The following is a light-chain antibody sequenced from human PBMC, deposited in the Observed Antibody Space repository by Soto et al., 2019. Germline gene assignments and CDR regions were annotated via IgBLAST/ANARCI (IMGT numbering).Light chain of an antibody. J-gene: IGLJ1*01. Sequence: QSALTQPASVSGSPGQSIAISCTGTSSDVGIYNYVSWYQQHPGKAPKLIIYDVSNRPSGVSNRFSGSKSGNTASLTISGLQAEDEADYYCTSYTGSSSLFYVFGTGTK. CDR2: DVS. CDR1: SSDVGIYNY. CDR3: TSYTGSSSLFYV. V-gene: IGLV2-14*01.